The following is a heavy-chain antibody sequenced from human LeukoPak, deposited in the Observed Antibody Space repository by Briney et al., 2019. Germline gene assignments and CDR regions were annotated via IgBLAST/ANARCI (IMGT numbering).Heavy chain of an antibody. CDR2: IYYSGST. Sequence: SETLSLTCAVYGGSFSGYYWSWIRQPPGKGLEWIGYIYYSGSTYYNPSLKSRVTISVDTSKNQFSLKLSSVTAADTAVYYCARDPADSSGYYYVWGQGTLVTVSS. D-gene: IGHD3-22*01. CDR3: ARDPADSSGYYYV. CDR1: GGSFSGYY. J-gene: IGHJ4*02. V-gene: IGHV4-30-4*08.